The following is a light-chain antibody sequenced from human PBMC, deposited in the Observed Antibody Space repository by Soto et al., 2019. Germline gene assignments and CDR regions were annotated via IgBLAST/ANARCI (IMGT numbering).Light chain of an antibody. CDR1: QSVSSN. V-gene: IGKV3-15*01. Sequence: EIVMTQSPATLSVSPGERATLSCRASQSVSSNLAWYQQKPGQAPRLLIYGASTRATGIPARFSGSGSGTEFNITISSLQSEDFAVYYCQQYNNWPPTFGQGTKVEI. J-gene: IGKJ1*01. CDR3: QQYNNWPPT. CDR2: GAS.